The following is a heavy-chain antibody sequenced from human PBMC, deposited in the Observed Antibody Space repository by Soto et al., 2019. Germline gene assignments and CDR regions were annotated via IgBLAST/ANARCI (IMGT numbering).Heavy chain of an antibody. CDR2: IWYDGSNK. J-gene: IGHJ4*02. V-gene: IGHV3-33*01. CDR3: ARDGPRAGDYFDY. CDR1: GFTVSSYG. D-gene: IGHD1-26*01. Sequence: QVQLVESGGGVVQPGRSLRLSCAASGFTVSSYGMHWVRQAPGKGLEWVAVIWYDGSNKYYADSVKGRFTISRDNSKNTLYLQMNSLRAEDTAAYYCARDGPRAGDYFDYWGQGTLVTVSS.